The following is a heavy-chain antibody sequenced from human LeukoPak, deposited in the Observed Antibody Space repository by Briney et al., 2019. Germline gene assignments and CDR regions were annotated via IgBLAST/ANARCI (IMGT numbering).Heavy chain of an antibody. Sequence: PGGSLRLSCAASGFSVSSNYMSWVRQAPGKGLEWVSIIYNDGTTYYADSVKGRFTISRDNSKNTLYLQMNGLRAEDTAVYYCAREYGSGVDWFDPWGQGTLVTVSS. CDR3: AREYGSGVDWFDP. J-gene: IGHJ5*02. V-gene: IGHV3-53*01. CDR2: IYNDGTT. CDR1: GFSVSSNY. D-gene: IGHD3-10*01.